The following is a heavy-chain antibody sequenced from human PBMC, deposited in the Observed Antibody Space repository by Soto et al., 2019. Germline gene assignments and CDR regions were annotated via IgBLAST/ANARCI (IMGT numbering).Heavy chain of an antibody. CDR3: ARGRRELGY. D-gene: IGHD3-10*01. V-gene: IGHV4-34*01. J-gene: IGHJ4*02. CDR2: INHSGNT. Sequence: VVYGGSFSEDYWSLIRQPPGKGLEWIGEINHSGNTNYNPSLKSRVTISVDTSKNQFSLKLRSVTAADTAVYYCARGRRELGYWGQGTLVTVPQ. CDR1: GGSFSEDY.